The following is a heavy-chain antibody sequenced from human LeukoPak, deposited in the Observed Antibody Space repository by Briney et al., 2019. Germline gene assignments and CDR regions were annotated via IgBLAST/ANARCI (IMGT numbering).Heavy chain of an antibody. CDR2: INHSGST. Sequence: SETLSHTCAVYGGSFSGYYWSWIRQPPGKGLEWIGEINHSGSTNYNPSLKSRVTISVDTSKNQFSLKLSSVTAADTAVYYCARPITGADHGGGNWFDPWGQGTLVTVSS. V-gene: IGHV4-34*01. J-gene: IGHJ5*02. CDR1: GGSFSGYY. D-gene: IGHD5-12*01. CDR3: ARPITGADHGGGNWFDP.